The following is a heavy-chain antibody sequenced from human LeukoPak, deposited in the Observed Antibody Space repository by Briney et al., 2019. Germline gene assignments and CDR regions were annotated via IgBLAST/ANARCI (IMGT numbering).Heavy chain of an antibody. CDR3: ARGVNIVVVTAEFDS. CDR2: INSDGSST. Sequence: PGGSLRLSCTASGFTFSTYWMQWVRQAPGRGLVWVSRINSDGSSTSYADSVKGRFTVSRDNAKKLLYLHMNSLRAEDTAVYYCARGVNIVVVTAEFDSWGQGTLVTVSS. J-gene: IGHJ4*02. V-gene: IGHV3-74*01. D-gene: IGHD2-21*02. CDR1: GFTFSTYW.